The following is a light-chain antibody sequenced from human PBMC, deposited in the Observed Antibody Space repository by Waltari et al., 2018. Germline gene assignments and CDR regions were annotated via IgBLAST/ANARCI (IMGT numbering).Light chain of an antibody. J-gene: IGLJ3*02. CDR3: CSYAGSAVSV. CDR2: DVD. Sequence: QSALTQTATVSGSPGQSITISCSGASSDIGKYNLVSWYQQHPGKAPTLIVYDVDKRPSVVSNRFSGSKSGNTAFLTISGLQTADEADYYCCSYAGSAVSVFGGGTKLTVL. CDR1: SSDIGKYNL. V-gene: IGLV2-23*02.